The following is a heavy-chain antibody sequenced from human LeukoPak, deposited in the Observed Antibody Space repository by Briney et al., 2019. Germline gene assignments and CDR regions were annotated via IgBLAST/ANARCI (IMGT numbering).Heavy chain of an antibody. D-gene: IGHD2-2*01. CDR1: GFIVSSNY. CDR3: ARAMVVVVPATM. Sequence: PGGSLRLSCAASGFIVSSNYMTWVRQAPGKGLEWVEIISYDGSNKYYADSVKGRFTISRDNSKNTLYLQMNSLRAEDTAVYYCARAMVVVVPATMWGQGTLVTVSS. CDR2: ISYDGSNK. V-gene: IGHV3-30-3*01. J-gene: IGHJ4*02.